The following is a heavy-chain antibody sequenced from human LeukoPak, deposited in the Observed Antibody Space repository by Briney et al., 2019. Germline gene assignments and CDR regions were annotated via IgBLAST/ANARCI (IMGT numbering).Heavy chain of an antibody. CDR1: GFTFSRYS. CDR3: ARAYTNGDYLDY. CDR2: ISDSSRHI. D-gene: IGHD4-17*01. V-gene: IGHV3-21*01. J-gene: IGHJ4*02. Sequence: GSLRLSCAASGFTFSRYSVNWVRQAPGKGLEWVSCISDSSRHIYYAGSVKGRFTISRDNAKSSASLQMNSLRVDDTAVYYCARAYTNGDYLDYWGQGTLVTVSS.